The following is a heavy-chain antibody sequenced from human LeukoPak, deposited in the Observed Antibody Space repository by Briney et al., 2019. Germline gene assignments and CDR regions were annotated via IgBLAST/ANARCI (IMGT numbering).Heavy chain of an antibody. CDR3: ARVGDMVVAPSVGRNWFDP. CDR2: MYPYSGNT. J-gene: IGHJ5*02. Sequence: ASVKVSCKATGYTFTSNDINWVRQATAQGLEWMGLMYPYSGNTGNAQKFQSRVTMTRNTSIRTAYMELSSIGSEGRPVYYCARVGDMVVAPSVGRNWFDPWGQGALVTVSS. CDR1: GYTFTSND. D-gene: IGHD2-15*01. V-gene: IGHV1-8*01.